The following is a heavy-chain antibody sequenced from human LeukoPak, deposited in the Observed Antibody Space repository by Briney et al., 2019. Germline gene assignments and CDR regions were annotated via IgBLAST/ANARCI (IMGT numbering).Heavy chain of an antibody. D-gene: IGHD2-15*01. CDR1: RGSISSYY. Sequence: KASETLSLTCTVSRGSISSYYWSWIRQPAEKGLERIARIYTSGSPNYISSLKSRVTMSVDTSKNQFSLKLSSVAAADTAVSYCARDYFTRYCSGGSCYFDAFDIWGQGTMVTVSS. CDR2: IYTSGSP. CDR3: ARDYFTRYCSGGSCYFDAFDI. V-gene: IGHV4-4*07. J-gene: IGHJ3*02.